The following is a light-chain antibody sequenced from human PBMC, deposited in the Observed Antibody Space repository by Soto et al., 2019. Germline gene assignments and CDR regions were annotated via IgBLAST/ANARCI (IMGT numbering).Light chain of an antibody. CDR1: SRDVGSYNY. CDR3: SSYSSTNPLVV. CDR2: DVT. V-gene: IGLV2-14*01. J-gene: IGLJ2*01. Sequence: QSVLTQPASVSGSPGQSITISCTGTSRDVGSYNYVSWYQQHPGKAPKLMIYDVTNRPSGVSNRFSGSKSGNTASLTISWLQAEDEADYYCSSYSSTNPLVVFGGGTKLTVL.